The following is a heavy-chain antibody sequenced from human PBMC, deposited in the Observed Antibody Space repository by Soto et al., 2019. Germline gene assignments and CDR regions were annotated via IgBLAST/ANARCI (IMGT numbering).Heavy chain of an antibody. CDR1: GCSISCGGYY. J-gene: IGHJ3*02. Sequence: SDTLSLTCTVSGCSISCGGYYCSWIRQHPVKGLEWIGYIYDSGSTYYNPSLKSRVNLSVDTSKYHFSLKLSSVTDADTAVYYFARVGYCSSTSYHLVAQDAFDICGQGTMVTISS. CDR2: IYDSGST. CDR3: ARVGYCSSTSYHLVAQDAFDI. D-gene: IGHD2-2*01. V-gene: IGHV4-31*03.